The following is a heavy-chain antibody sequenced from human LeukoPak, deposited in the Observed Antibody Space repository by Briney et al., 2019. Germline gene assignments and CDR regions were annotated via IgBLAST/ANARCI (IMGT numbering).Heavy chain of an antibody. CDR1: GGTFSSYP. J-gene: IGHJ6*02. Sequence: ASVKVSCKASGGTFSSYPISWVRQAPGQGLEWMGRIIPILGITNYAQKFQGRVTITADKSTSIAYMELSSLRSEATAVYYCARGVQQGDTAMALDVWGQGTTVTVSS. V-gene: IGHV1-69*04. D-gene: IGHD5-18*01. CDR3: ARGVQQGDTAMALDV. CDR2: IIPILGIT.